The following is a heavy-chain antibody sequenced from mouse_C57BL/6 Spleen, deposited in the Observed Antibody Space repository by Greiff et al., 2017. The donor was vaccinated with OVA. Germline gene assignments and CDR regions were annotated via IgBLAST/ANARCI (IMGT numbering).Heavy chain of an antibody. Sequence: VPLQQSGAELVKPGASVKLSCKASGYTFTSYWMQWVKQRPGQGLEWIGAIDPSDSYTNYNQKFKGKATLTVDTSSSTAYMQLSSLTSEDSAVYYCARPRGKKDYFDYWGQGTTLTVSS. J-gene: IGHJ2*01. CDR2: IDPSDSYT. CDR1: GYTFTSYW. CDR3: ARPRGKKDYFDY. V-gene: IGHV1-50*01. D-gene: IGHD3-1*01.